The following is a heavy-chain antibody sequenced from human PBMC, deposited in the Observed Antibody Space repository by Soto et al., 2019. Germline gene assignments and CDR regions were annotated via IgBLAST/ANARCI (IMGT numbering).Heavy chain of an antibody. V-gene: IGHV2-5*02. CDR1: GFSLTTSGVG. J-gene: IGHJ6*02. D-gene: IGHD6-13*01. Sequence: QITLKESGPTLVKPTQTLTLTCTFSGFSLTTSGVGVGWIRQPPGKALERLALSYWDDDKRYSPSLKSRLTIPKDTPKNPVVLTMTHMDPVDTATYYCAHSGVSSSFPYYYGMDVWGQGTTVTVSS. CDR3: AHSGVSSSFPYYYGMDV. CDR2: SYWDDDK.